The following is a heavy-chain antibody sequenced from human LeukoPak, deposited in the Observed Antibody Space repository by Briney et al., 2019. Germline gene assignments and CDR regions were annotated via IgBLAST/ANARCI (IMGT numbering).Heavy chain of an antibody. CDR3: ATPNDAFNI. Sequence: SETLSLTCAVSGGSISNENWWSWVRQPQGKGLEWIGEIHYRGGTNYNPSLRSRVTISVDTSKNQFSLKMTSVTAADTAVYYCATPNDAFNIWGQGTMVTVSS. CDR1: GGSISNENW. CDR2: IHYRGGT. J-gene: IGHJ3*02. V-gene: IGHV4-4*02.